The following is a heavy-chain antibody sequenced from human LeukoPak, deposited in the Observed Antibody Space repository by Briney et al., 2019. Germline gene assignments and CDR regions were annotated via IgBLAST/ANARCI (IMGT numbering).Heavy chain of an antibody. Sequence: GGSLRLSCAASGFTVSSNYMGWVRQAPGKGLDWVSVIYSGGSTYYADSVKGRFTISRDNSKNTLYLQMNSLRAEDTAVYYCVRGDDSGYYDYFDYWGQGALVTVSS. CDR3: VRGDDSGYYDYFDY. D-gene: IGHD3-22*01. J-gene: IGHJ4*02. CDR2: IYSGGST. CDR1: GFTVSSNY. V-gene: IGHV3-53*01.